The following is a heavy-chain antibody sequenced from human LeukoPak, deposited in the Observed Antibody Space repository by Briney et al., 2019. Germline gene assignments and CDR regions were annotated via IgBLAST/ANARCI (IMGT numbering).Heavy chain of an antibody. Sequence: GASVKVSCKASGYTFTTYEIIWVRQAPGQGQEWMGCVNTRNGNANYAHQLQDRVTITTDTSTSTSYTEQVSLRFDDTALHYCARNHLCLGLWGQGTLVSVSS. V-gene: IGHV1-18*01. CDR1: GYTFTTYE. CDR3: ARNHLCLGL. CDR2: VNTRNGNA. D-gene: IGHD2-2*01. J-gene: IGHJ4*02.